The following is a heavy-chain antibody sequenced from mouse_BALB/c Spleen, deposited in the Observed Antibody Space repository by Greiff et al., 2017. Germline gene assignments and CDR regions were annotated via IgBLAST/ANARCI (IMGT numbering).Heavy chain of an antibody. CDR1: GFTFTDYY. CDR2: IRNKANGYTT. D-gene: IGHD1-1*01. CDR3: ARISSYDAMDY. Sequence: EVQGVESGGGLVQPGGSLRLSCATSGFTFTDYYMSWVRQPPGKALEWLGFIRNKANGYTTEYSASVKGRFTISRDNSQSILYLQMNTLRAEDSATYYCARISSYDAMDYWGQGTSVTVSS. J-gene: IGHJ4*01. V-gene: IGHV7-3*02.